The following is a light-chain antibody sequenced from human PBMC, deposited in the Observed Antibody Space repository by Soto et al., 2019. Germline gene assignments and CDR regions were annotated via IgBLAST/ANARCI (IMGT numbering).Light chain of an antibody. J-gene: IGLJ2*01. CDR3: SSYTSSSTSVV. Sequence: QSALTQPASVSGSPGQSITISCTGTGSDVGTYNYVSWYQQHPGKAPKHMIYDVTNRPSGVSDRFSGSKSGNTASLTISGLQAEDEADYYCSSYTSSSTSVVFGGGTKLTVL. V-gene: IGLV2-14*01. CDR1: GSDVGTYNY. CDR2: DVT.